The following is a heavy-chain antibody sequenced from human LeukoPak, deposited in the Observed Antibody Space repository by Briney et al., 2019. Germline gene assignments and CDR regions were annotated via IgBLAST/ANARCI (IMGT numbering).Heavy chain of an antibody. J-gene: IGHJ4*02. CDR3: AREGLYCSSTSCYGFDY. CDR2: IYTSGST. D-gene: IGHD2-2*01. V-gene: IGHV4-4*07. Sequence: SETLSLTCTVSGGSISSYYWSWIRQPAGKGLEWIGRIYTSGSTNYNPSLKSRVTMSVDTSKNQFSLKLSSVTAADTAVYHCAREGLYCSSTSCYGFDYWGQGTLVTVSS. CDR1: GGSISSYY.